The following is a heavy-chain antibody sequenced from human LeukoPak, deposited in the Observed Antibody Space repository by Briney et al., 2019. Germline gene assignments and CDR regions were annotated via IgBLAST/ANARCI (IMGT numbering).Heavy chain of an antibody. CDR2: ISAYNGNT. Sequence: ASVKVSCKASGYTFTSYGISGVRQAPGQGLEGMGWISAYNGNTNYAQKLQGRVTMTTDTSTSTAYMELRSLRSDDTAVYYCARGGIAAAGTEWEAYYYYGMDVWGQGTTVTVSS. CDR3: ARGGIAAAGTEWEAYYYYGMDV. D-gene: IGHD6-13*01. CDR1: GYTFTSYG. J-gene: IGHJ6*02. V-gene: IGHV1-18*01.